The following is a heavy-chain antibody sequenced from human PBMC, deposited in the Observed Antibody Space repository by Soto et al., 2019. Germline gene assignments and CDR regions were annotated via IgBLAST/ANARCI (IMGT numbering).Heavy chain of an antibody. CDR1: GFIFGDYR. CDR2: ISYNGDNK. J-gene: IGHJ6*02. V-gene: IGHV3-30*18. CDR3: AKDIALVRGVIMDMDV. D-gene: IGHD3-10*01. Sequence: SRRLSNAASGFIFGDYRMRWVRPAPGKGMEWVAVISYNGDNKYYAESVKGRFTISRDNSKKTLSLQMNSLRPEDTAIYYCAKDIALVRGVIMDMDVWGRGTTVTLSS.